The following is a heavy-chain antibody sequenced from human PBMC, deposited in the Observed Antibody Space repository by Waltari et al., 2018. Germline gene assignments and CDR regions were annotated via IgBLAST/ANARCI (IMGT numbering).Heavy chain of an antibody. CDR1: GDSISSSHYY. Sequence: QLQLQESGPGLVKPSETLSLSCSVSGDSISSSHYYWGWIRQPPGKWLAWIASVYYSGTTYYNPSLKSRVTISADTSRNQFYLRLTSVTATDTAVYYCARSSAGMPRWLGDYWGQGILVTVSS. V-gene: IGHV4-39*01. J-gene: IGHJ4*02. CDR2: VYYSGTT. CDR3: ARSSAGMPRWLGDY. D-gene: IGHD5-12*01.